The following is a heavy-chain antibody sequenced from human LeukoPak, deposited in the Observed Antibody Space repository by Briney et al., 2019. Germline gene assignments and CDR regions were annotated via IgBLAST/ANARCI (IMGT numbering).Heavy chain of an antibody. D-gene: IGHD3-3*01. CDR1: GFTFGDYA. J-gene: IGHJ4*02. CDR2: ISGSGGST. CDR3: ARHLHESKVDFGSNFYDV. Sequence: GGSLRLSCASSGFTFGDYAMNWVRQAPGMGLEWIASISGSGGSTHHADSMKGRIIISRDNSKNTLYLQMSSLRAEDTAIYYCARHLHESKVDFGSNFYDVWDQGTLVSVSS. V-gene: IGHV3-23*01.